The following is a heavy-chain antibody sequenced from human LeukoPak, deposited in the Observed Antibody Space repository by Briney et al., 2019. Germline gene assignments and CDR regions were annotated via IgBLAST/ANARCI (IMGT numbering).Heavy chain of an antibody. CDR3: AREREGDFWSGYYLGYYYYGMDV. D-gene: IGHD3-3*01. Sequence: GASVKVSCKASGGTFSSYAISWVRQAPGQGLEWMGGIIPIFGTASYAQKFQGRVTITADESTSTAYMELSSLRSEDTAVYYCAREREGDFWSGYYLGYYYYGMDVWGQGTTVTVSS. V-gene: IGHV1-69*13. J-gene: IGHJ6*02. CDR1: GGTFSSYA. CDR2: IIPIFGTA.